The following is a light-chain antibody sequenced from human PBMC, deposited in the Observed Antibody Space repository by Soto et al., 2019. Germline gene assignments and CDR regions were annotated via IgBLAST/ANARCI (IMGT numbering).Light chain of an antibody. J-gene: IGLJ1*01. V-gene: IGLV1-44*01. CDR3: AAWDASLNGYV. Sequence: QSALTQPPSASGTPGQRVTISCSTSSSNIGGNTVNWYQQVPGSAPKLLIYSYDQRPSGVPDRFSGSKSGTSAPLAFSGLQSEDEADYYCAAWDASLNGYVFGTGTKVTVL. CDR1: SSNIGGNT. CDR2: SYD.